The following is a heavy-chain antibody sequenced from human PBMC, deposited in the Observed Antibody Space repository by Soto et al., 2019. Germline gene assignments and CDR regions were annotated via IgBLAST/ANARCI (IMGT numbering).Heavy chain of an antibody. V-gene: IGHV4-34*01. D-gene: IGHD3-9*01. CDR1: GGSFSGYY. Sequence: SETLSLTCAVYGGSFSGYYWSWIRQPPGKGLEWIGEINHSGSTNYNPSLKSRVTISVDTSKNQFSLKLSSVTAADTAVYYCAREYHDILTGYYIGQAAYYMDVWGKGTTVTVSS. CDR3: AREYHDILTGYYIGQAAYYMDV. J-gene: IGHJ6*03. CDR2: INHSGST.